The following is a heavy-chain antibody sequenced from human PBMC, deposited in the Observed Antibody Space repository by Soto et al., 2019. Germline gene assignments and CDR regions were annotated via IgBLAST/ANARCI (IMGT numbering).Heavy chain of an antibody. D-gene: IGHD6-13*01. Sequence: QVQLVQSGAEVKKPGASVKVSCKASGYTFTSYVISWVRQAPGQGLEWMGWISAYNGNTNYAQKLQGRVTMTTDTSTRTAYRELRSLRSDDMAVYYCASSREQLVLYGMDVWGQGTTVTVSS. CDR3: ASSREQLVLYGMDV. CDR1: GYTFTSYV. CDR2: ISAYNGNT. J-gene: IGHJ6*02. V-gene: IGHV1-18*03.